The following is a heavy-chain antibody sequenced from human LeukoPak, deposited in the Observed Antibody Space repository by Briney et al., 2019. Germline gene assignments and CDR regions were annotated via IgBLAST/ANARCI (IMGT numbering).Heavy chain of an antibody. V-gene: IGHV3-7*01. CDR3: ARDLLRYFDWLI. CDR1: GFTFSNYW. D-gene: IGHD3-9*01. Sequence: GGSLRLSCAASGFTFSNYWMHWVRQAPGKGLEWVANINQDGSEKYYVDSVKGRFTISRDNAKNSLYLQMNSLRAEDTAVYYCARDLLRYFDWLIWGQGTLVTVSS. CDR2: INQDGSEK. J-gene: IGHJ4*02.